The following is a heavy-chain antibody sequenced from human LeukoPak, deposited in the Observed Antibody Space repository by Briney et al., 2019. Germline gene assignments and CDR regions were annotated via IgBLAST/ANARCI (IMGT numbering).Heavy chain of an antibody. V-gene: IGHV3-49*04. CDR1: GVRVDDNA. Sequence: PGRSLRLSCVTSGVRVDDNAMSWGRQAPGKGLEWVGLIRSNVFGGTTEYAASVRGRFSNSRDDAKSSAYLQMNSLKTEDSAIYYCTKLHFHDSSGYSTLLPLGAFDIWGQGTMVTVSS. CDR2: IRSNVFGGTT. D-gene: IGHD3-22*01. CDR3: TKLHFHDSSGYSTLLPLGAFDI. J-gene: IGHJ3*02.